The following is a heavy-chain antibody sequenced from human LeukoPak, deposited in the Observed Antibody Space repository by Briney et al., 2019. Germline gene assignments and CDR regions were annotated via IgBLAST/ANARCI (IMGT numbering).Heavy chain of an antibody. J-gene: IGHJ4*02. CDR2: INHSGST. CDR1: GGSISSGSYY. V-gene: IGHV4-39*07. Sequence: SETLSLTCTVSGGSISSGSYYWSWIRQPPGKGLEWIGEINHSGSTNYNPSLKSRVTISVDTSKNQFSLKLSSVTAADTAVYYCAPLAGGWYTGWGQGTLVTVSS. CDR3: APLAGGWYTG. D-gene: IGHD6-19*01.